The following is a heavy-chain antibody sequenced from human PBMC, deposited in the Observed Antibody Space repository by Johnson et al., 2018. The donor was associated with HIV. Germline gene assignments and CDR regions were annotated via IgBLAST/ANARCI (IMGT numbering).Heavy chain of an antibody. CDR1: GFTFSSYA. J-gene: IGHJ3*02. Sequence: QVHLVESGGGLVQPGGSLRLSCAASGFTFSSYAMHWVRQAPGTGLEYVSAISSTGGSTYHADFAKGRFTISRDVTKSTLYLQMHSLTPEDTAVYYCARGDYDILTGYAFDIWGQGTMVTVSS. CDR3: ARGDYDILTGYAFDI. D-gene: IGHD3-9*01. CDR2: ISSTGGST. V-gene: IGHV3-64*04.